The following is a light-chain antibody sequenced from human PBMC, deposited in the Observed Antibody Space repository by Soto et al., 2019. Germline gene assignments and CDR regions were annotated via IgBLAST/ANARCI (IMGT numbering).Light chain of an antibody. CDR1: QAIRND. J-gene: IGKJ1*01. V-gene: IGKV1-6*01. CDR3: LQDYNYPWT. Sequence: AIQMTQSPSSLSASVGDRVTITCRASQAIRNDLAWYQQKAGKAPKLLISAASILQSGVPSRSSGRGSGTDFTLTISSLQSEDLATYYCLQDYNYPWTFGQGTKVEI. CDR2: AAS.